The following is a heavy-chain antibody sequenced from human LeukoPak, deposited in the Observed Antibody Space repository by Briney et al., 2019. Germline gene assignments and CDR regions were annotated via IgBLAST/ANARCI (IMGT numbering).Heavy chain of an antibody. CDR1: GATLNIGHA. J-gene: IGHJ5*02. Sequence: GASVKVSCKAFGATLNIGHAFIWARQAPGQGLQWMGRMIPFLGEVNYAQNFQGRVSFTAYRSTATMYMEWKRLRLDDTAIYYCSPCGHAYDWFGPWGQGTLVTVSA. CDR2: MIPFLGEV. CDR3: SPCGHAYDWFGP. V-gene: IGHV1-69*04. D-gene: IGHD5-12*01.